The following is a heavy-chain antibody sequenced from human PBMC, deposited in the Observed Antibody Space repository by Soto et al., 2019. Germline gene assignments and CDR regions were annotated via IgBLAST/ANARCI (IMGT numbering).Heavy chain of an antibody. D-gene: IGHD4-17*01. J-gene: IGHJ4*02. V-gene: IGHV4-34*01. Sequence: PSETMYIPISVSTETYSDVYWSGIRKNPGKGLEWIGEINPSGNTNYDPSLKSRVSILVGRSKSQFSLRLSSVTAADTAVYYCARRITVIYYFDIWGRGTPVTVSS. CDR1: TETYSDVY. CDR3: ARRITVIYYFDI. CDR2: INPSGNT.